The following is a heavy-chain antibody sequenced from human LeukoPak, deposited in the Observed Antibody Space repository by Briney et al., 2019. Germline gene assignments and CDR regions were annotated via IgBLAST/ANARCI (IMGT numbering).Heavy chain of an antibody. CDR2: ISYDGSNK. V-gene: IGHV3-30*04. CDR3: ARGEPSGYSYGPLDY. CDR1: GFTFCSYA. J-gene: IGHJ4*02. Sequence: GVSLRLSCAASGFTFCSYAMHWVRQAPGKGLEWVAVISYDGSNKYYADSVKGRFTISRDNSKNTLYLQMNSLRAEDTAVYYCARGEPSGYSYGPLDYWGQGTLVTVSS. D-gene: IGHD5-18*01.